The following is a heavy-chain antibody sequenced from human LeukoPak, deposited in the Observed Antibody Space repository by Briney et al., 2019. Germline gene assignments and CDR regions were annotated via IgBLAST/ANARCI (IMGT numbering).Heavy chain of an antibody. D-gene: IGHD4/OR15-4a*01. CDR2: IYYSGST. Sequence: SETLSLTCTVSGGSISSSSYYWGWIRQPPGKGLEWIGSIYYSGSTYYNPSLKSRVTISVDTSKNQFSLKLSSVTAADTAVYYCARWSRMVAKGYYYYGMDVWGQGTTVTVSS. CDR1: GGSISSSSYY. CDR3: ARWSRMVAKGYYYYGMDV. J-gene: IGHJ6*02. V-gene: IGHV4-39*07.